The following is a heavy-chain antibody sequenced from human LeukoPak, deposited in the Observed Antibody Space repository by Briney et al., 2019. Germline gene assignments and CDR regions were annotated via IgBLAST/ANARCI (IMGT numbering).Heavy chain of an antibody. J-gene: IGHJ4*02. D-gene: IGHD1-14*01. CDR3: ARVIGSGLTGYIDC. Sequence: GGSLRLSCAASGFTFGSYGMHWVRQAPGKGLERVAFIRYDGSNKYYADSVKGRFTISRDNSKNTLYLQMNSLRAEDTAVYYCARVIGSGLTGYIDCWGQGTLVTVSS. V-gene: IGHV3-30*02. CDR1: GFTFGSYG. CDR2: IRYDGSNK.